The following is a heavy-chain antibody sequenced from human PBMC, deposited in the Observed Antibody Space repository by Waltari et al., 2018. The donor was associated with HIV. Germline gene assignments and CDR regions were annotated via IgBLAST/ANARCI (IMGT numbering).Heavy chain of an antibody. CDR1: GFTFKQHA. V-gene: IGHV3-23*01. Sequence: DVQLFESGVGLVPPWGSLTFPCVASGFTFKQHAMRWVRQTPGKGLEWFSAISGSGIDTKYADSVKGRFTVSRDNSKNTVYLHMNGLRAEDSAVYFCAKDLIYPVVSSVRIDYWGQGTRVTVSS. CDR2: ISGSGIDT. J-gene: IGHJ4*02. D-gene: IGHD2-15*01. CDR3: AKDLIYPVVSSVRIDY.